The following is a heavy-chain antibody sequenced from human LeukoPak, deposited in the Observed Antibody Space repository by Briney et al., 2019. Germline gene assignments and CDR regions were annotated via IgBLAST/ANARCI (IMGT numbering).Heavy chain of an antibody. V-gene: IGHV3-48*03. CDR3: ARGIGATGLYFDY. CDR1: GFTFNIYD. CDR2: ISSSGLTI. D-gene: IGHD6-13*01. J-gene: IGHJ4*02. Sequence: GGSLRLSCSASGFTFNIYDMNWVRQAPGKGLEWVSYISSSGLTIYYADSVKGRFTISRDNAKNSLYLQTNSLRVEDTAVYYCARGIGATGLYFDYWGQGTLVTVSS.